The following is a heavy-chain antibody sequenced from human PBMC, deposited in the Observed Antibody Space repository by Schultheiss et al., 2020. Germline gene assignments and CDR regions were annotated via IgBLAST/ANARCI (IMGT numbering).Heavy chain of an antibody. CDR3: ARVKGGLKPVDY. D-gene: IGHD3-16*01. J-gene: IGHJ4*02. V-gene: IGHV4-59*08. Sequence: SQTLSLTCAVYGGSFSGYYWSWIRQPPGKGLEWIGYIYYSGSTNYNPSLKSRVTISVDRSKNQFSLKLTSVTAADTAVYYCARVKGGLKPVDYWGQGTLVTVSS. CDR2: IYYSGST. CDR1: GGSFSGYY.